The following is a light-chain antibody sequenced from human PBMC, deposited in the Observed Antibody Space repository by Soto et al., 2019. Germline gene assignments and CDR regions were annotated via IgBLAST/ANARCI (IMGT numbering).Light chain of an antibody. Sequence: EIVLTQSPATLSLSPGERATLSCRTSQTIRGLLNWYQQRPGQAPRLLIYDTSNRATDIPARFSGSGSGTDFTLTISSLEPEDFAVYYCQQRASWWTFGQGTKVEIK. J-gene: IGKJ1*01. CDR3: QQRASWWT. CDR2: DTS. V-gene: IGKV3-11*01. CDR1: QTIRGL.